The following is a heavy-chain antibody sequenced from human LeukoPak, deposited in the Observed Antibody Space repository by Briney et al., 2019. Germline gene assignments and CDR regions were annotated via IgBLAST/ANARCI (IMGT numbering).Heavy chain of an antibody. D-gene: IGHD2-2*01. CDR3: ARDCSSTSCLLGGRDY. V-gene: IGHV3-11*01. Sequence: GGSLRLSCAASGFTFSDYSMSWIRQAPGKGLEGVSYISSSGGNIRYADSVKGRFTISRDNAKNSLYLQMNSLRAEDTAVYYCARDCSSTSCLLGGRDYWGQGILVTVSS. CDR1: GFTFSDYS. CDR2: ISSSGGNI. J-gene: IGHJ4*02.